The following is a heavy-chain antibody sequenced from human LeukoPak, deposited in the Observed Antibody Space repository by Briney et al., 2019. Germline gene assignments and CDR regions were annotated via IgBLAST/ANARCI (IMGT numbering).Heavy chain of an antibody. D-gene: IGHD6-6*01. CDR3: ASRRAYSSSIGEN. V-gene: IGHV4-34*01. CDR2: INHSGST. CDR1: GGSFSGYY. J-gene: IGHJ4*02. Sequence: SETLSLTCAVYGGSFSGYYWSWIRQPPGKGLEWIGEINHSGSTNYNPSLKSRVTISIDTSKNQFSLKLSSVTAADMAVYYCASRRAYSSSIGENWGQGTLVTVSS.